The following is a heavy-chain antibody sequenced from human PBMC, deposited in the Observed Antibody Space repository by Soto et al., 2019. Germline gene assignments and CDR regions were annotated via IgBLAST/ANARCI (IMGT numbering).Heavy chain of an antibody. Sequence: QVQLQESGPGLVKPSETLSLTCTVSGDSISRDYWSWIRQPPGKGLEWIGYIYSSGSTNYNPSLKSPVTISLDTSKNQFSLNLNSVTDEDTAVYYCARVSDRSRYYLPFDPWGQGTLVTVSS. D-gene: IGHD2-15*01. CDR2: IYSSGST. J-gene: IGHJ5*02. V-gene: IGHV4-59*01. CDR3: ARVSDRSRYYLPFDP. CDR1: GDSISRDY.